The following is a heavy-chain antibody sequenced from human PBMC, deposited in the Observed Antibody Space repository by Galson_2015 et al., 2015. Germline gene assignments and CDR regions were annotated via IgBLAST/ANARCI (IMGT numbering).Heavy chain of an antibody. CDR3: AREYKLGTYYYYYYMDV. Sequence: SLRLSCAASGFTFSSYWMSWVRQAPGKGLEWVANIKQDGSEKYYVDSVKGRFTISRDNAKNSLYLQMNSLRAEDTAVYYCAREYKLGTYYYYYYMDVWGKGTTVTVSS. D-gene: IGHD1-14*01. J-gene: IGHJ6*03. CDR2: IKQDGSEK. V-gene: IGHV3-7*01. CDR1: GFTFSSYW.